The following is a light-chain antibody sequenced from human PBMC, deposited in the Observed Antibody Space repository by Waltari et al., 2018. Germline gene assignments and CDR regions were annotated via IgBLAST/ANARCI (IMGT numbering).Light chain of an antibody. Sequence: QPVLTQSPSASASLGASVKLTCTLSTGHSDFAIAWHQQQPERGTRYWMKLNSDGSHTKGDEIPHRVSGSSSGAERYLTISSLQSEDEAADYGQTWGSGIVTFGGGTQLTVL. V-gene: IGLV4-69*01. CDR2: LNSDGSH. CDR1: TGHSDFA. J-gene: IGLJ2*01. CDR3: QTWGSGIVT.